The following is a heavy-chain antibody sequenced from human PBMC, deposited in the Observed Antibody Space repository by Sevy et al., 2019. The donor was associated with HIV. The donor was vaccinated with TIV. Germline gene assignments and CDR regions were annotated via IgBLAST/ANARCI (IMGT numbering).Heavy chain of an antibody. V-gene: IGHV3-11*06. D-gene: IGHD1-26*01. CDR1: GFTFSNYY. J-gene: IGHJ3*02. CDR2: ISSLSSYT. Sequence: GGYLRLSCAASGFTFSNYYMSWIRQAPRKGLEWVSYISSLSSYTNFADSVKGRFTISRDNAKNSLYLQMKSLRAEDTAVYYSAGGSGRYNDAFDIWGQGTMVAVSS. CDR3: AGGSGRYNDAFDI.